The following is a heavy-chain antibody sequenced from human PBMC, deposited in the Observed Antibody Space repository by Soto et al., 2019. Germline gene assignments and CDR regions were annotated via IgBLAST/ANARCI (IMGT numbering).Heavy chain of an antibody. CDR3: ASQEIFWSGYYFDY. CDR2: IIPILGIA. V-gene: IGHV1-69*02. CDR1: GGTFSSYT. J-gene: IGHJ4*02. Sequence: ASVKVSCKASGGTFSSYTISWVRQAPGQGLEWMGRIIPILGIANYAQKFQGRVTITADKSTSTAYMELSSLRSEDTAVYYCASQEIFWSGYYFDYWGQGTLVTVSS. D-gene: IGHD3-3*01.